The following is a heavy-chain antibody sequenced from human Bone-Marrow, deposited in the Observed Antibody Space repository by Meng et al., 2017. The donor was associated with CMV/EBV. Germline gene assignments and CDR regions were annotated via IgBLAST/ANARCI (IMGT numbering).Heavy chain of an antibody. Sequence: GESLKISCAASGFTFSSYEMNWVRQAPGKGLEWVSYISSSGSTIYYADSVKGRFTISRDNAKNSLYLQMNSLRAEDTAVYYCAREELGYCSSTSCYDHFYYWDKGTLVTVSS. CDR1: GFTFSSYE. V-gene: IGHV3-48*03. CDR2: ISSSGSTI. CDR3: AREELGYCSSTSCYDHFYY. J-gene: IGHJ4*02. D-gene: IGHD2-2*01.